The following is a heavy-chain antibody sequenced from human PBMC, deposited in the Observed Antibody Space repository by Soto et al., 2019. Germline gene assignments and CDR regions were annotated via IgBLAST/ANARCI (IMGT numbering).Heavy chain of an antibody. J-gene: IGHJ4*02. Sequence: PGGSLRLSCVASGFSFDSHVMQWVRQAPDKGLESVAIIWPDGGFRKYYADSVKGRVSISRDNSQDTLFLDIHSLRAEDTAVYYCARGIYDILADYSYALDYWGQGILVTVSS. CDR2: IWPDGGFRK. CDR3: ARGIYDILADYSYALDY. CDR1: GFSFDSHV. D-gene: IGHD3-9*01. V-gene: IGHV3-33*01.